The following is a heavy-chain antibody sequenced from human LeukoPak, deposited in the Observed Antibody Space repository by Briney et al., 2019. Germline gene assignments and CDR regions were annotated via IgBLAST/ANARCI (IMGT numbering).Heavy chain of an antibody. Sequence: GGSLRLSCAASGFTFSSYAMHWVRQAPGKGLVWVAVISYDGSNKYYADSVKGRFTISRDNSKNTLYLQMNSVRAEDTAVYYCARVNGYSSSWSGSGAFDIWGQGTMVTVSS. V-gene: IGHV3-30-3*01. CDR3: ARVNGYSSSWSGSGAFDI. D-gene: IGHD6-13*01. CDR2: ISYDGSNK. J-gene: IGHJ3*02. CDR1: GFTFSSYA.